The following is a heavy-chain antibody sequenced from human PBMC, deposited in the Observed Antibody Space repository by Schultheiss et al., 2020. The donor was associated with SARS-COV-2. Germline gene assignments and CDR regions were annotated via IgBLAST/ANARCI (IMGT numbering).Heavy chain of an antibody. V-gene: IGHV4-34*01. Sequence: SETLSLTCAVSGASFSAYYWTWIRQPPGRGLEWIGEINHSGRSSHNPSLKSRVSMSIDMSVHHVSLSLRSVTAADTAVYYCARTGSSGVGDFDYWGQGTLVTVSS. CDR2: INHSGRS. CDR3: ARTGSSGVGDFDY. D-gene: IGHD1-14*01. CDR1: GASFSAYY. J-gene: IGHJ4*02.